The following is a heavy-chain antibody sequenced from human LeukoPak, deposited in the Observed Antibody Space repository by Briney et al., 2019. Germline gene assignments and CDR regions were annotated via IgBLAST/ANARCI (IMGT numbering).Heavy chain of an antibody. Sequence: GGSLRLSCAASGFTFSSYAMSWVRQAPGKGLEWVSSISGSGGSTYSADSVKGRFTISRDNSKNTLYLQMNSLRAEDTAVYYCAKDLRGTYAFDIWGQGTMVTVSS. D-gene: IGHD1-26*01. V-gene: IGHV3-23*01. CDR1: GFTFSSYA. CDR3: AKDLRGTYAFDI. J-gene: IGHJ3*02. CDR2: ISGSGGST.